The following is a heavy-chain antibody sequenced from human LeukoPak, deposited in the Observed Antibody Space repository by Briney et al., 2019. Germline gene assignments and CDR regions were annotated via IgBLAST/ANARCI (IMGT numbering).Heavy chain of an antibody. CDR3: ARSYYSSTPYFDY. CDR1: GFTFSSYA. CDR2: ISYDGSNK. Sequence: GGSLRLSCAASGFTFSSYAMHWVRQAPGKGLEWVAVISYDGSNKYYADSVKGRFTISRDNSKNTLYLQMNSLRAEDTAVYYCARSYYSSTPYFDYWGQGTLVTVSS. J-gene: IGHJ4*02. V-gene: IGHV3-30-3*01. D-gene: IGHD3-10*01.